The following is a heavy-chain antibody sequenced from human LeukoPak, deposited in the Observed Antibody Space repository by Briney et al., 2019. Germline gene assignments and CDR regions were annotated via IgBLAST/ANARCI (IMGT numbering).Heavy chain of an antibody. V-gene: IGHV4-34*01. CDR3: ARLEYSTPNFFDY. CDR2: NNHSGST. D-gene: IGHD6-6*01. J-gene: IGHJ4*02. Sequence: SETLSLTCAVYGGSFSGYYWSWIRQPPGKGLEWIGENNHSGSTNYNPSLKSRVTISVDTSKNQFSLKLSSVTAADTAVYYCARLEYSTPNFFDYWGQGTLVTVSS. CDR1: GGSFSGYY.